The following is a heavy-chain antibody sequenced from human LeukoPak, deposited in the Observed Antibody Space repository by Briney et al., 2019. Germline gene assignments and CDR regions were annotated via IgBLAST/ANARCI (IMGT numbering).Heavy chain of an antibody. Sequence: ASVKVSCKASGYTFNTYGISWVRRAPGQGLEWMGWINAYNGDTNFAQKFQGRVTMTTDTSTTTAYMELRSLRSDDTAVYYCARDGSGVWFDPWGQGTLVTVSS. V-gene: IGHV1-18*01. CDR3: ARDGSGVWFDP. J-gene: IGHJ5*02. CDR2: INAYNGDT. CDR1: GYTFNTYG. D-gene: IGHD6-19*01.